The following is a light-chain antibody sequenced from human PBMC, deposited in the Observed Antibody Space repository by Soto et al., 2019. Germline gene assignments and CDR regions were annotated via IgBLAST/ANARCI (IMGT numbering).Light chain of an antibody. CDR2: DAS. J-gene: IGKJ1*01. Sequence: DIQMTQSPSTLSASVGDRVTISCRASQSSSNWLAWYPQKPGKAPKLLMSDASSLERGVPSRFSGSGSGTEFTRTISSLQPDDFATYYCQHYDTYARTFGQGTKVEIK. V-gene: IGKV1-5*01. CDR1: QSSSNW. CDR3: QHYDTYART.